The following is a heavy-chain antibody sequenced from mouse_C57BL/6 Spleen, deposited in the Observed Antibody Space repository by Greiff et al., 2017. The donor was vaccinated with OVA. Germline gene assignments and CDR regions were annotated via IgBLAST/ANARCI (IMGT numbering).Heavy chain of an antibody. J-gene: IGHJ4*01. V-gene: IGHV1-15*01. Sequence: QVQLQQSGAELVRPGASVTLSCKASGYTFTDYEMHWVKQTPVHGLEWIGAIGPETGGTAYNQKFKGKAILTADKSSSTSYMELRSLTSEDSAVYYCTRSGDYPLAMDYWGQGTSVTVSS. D-gene: IGHD2-4*01. CDR1: GYTFTDYE. CDR3: TRSGDYPLAMDY. CDR2: IGPETGGT.